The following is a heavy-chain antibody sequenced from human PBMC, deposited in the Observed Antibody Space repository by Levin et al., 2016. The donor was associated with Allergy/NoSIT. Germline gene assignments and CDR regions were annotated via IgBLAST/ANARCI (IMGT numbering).Heavy chain of an antibody. Sequence: RQAPGKGLEWIGYIYYSGNTNYNPSLKSRVTISVDTSKNLFSLKLSSVTAADTAVYYCARFITMVRGEYWYFDLWGRGTLVTVSS. D-gene: IGHD3-10*01. CDR3: ARFITMVRGEYWYFDL. V-gene: IGHV4-59*01. CDR2: IYYSGNT. J-gene: IGHJ2*01.